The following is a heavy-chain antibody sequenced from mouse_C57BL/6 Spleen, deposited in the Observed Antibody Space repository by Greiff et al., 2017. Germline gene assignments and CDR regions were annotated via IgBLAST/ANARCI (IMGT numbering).Heavy chain of an antibody. CDR1: GYTFTDYN. J-gene: IGHJ3*01. CDR3: ARWGLRTY. CDR2: INPNNGGT. Sequence: VHVKQSGPELVKPGASVKMSCKASGYTFTDYNMHWVKQSHGKSLEWIGYINPNNGGTSYNQKFKGKATLTVNKSSSTAYMELRSLTSEDSAVYYCARWGLRTYWGQGTLVTVSA. V-gene: IGHV1-22*01. D-gene: IGHD2-13*01.